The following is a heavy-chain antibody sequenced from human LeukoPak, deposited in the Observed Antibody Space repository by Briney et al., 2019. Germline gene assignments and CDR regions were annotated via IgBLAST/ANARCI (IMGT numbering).Heavy chain of an antibody. CDR2: IYTSGST. V-gene: IGHV4-61*02. D-gene: IGHD2-15*01. CDR1: GGCITAPGAYY. J-gene: IGHJ5*02. Sequence: SGPTLVNPSQTLSLTRTVFGGCITAPGAYYWSWIRQPAGKGLEWIGRIYTSGSTYYNPPFKSRVTISADTTKTRFSLNLSTVTAADTAVYYCARETVAGSRFDPWGQGTLVTVSS. CDR3: ARETVAGSRFDP.